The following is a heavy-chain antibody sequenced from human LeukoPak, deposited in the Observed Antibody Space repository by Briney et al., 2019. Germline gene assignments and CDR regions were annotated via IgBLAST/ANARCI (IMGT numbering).Heavy chain of an antibody. D-gene: IGHD3-22*01. CDR3: ARGYYDSSGYYWFDY. J-gene: IGHJ4*02. CDR1: GGTFSSYA. V-gene: IGHV1-69*13. CDR2: IIPIFGTA. Sequence: ASVKVSCKASGGTFSSYAISWVRQAPGQGLEWMGGIIPIFGTANYAQKFQGRVTITADESTGTAYMELSSLRSEDTAVYYCARGYYDSSGYYWFDYWGQGTLVTVSS.